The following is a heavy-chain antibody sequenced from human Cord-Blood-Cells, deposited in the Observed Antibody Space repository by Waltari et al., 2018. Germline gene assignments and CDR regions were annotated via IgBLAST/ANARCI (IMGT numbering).Heavy chain of an antibody. V-gene: IGHV1-2*02. J-gene: IGHJ4*02. CDR2: INPNSGGT. Sequence: QVQLVQPGAEVKKPGASVKVSCTASGYTFTGYYMHWVRQAPGQGLEWRGWINPNSGGTNYAQKFQGRVTMTRDTSNSTAYMELSRLRSDDTAVYYCAREGGYSGSYFDYWGQGTLVTVSS. CDR3: AREGGYSGSYFDY. D-gene: IGHD1-26*01. CDR1: GYTFTGYY.